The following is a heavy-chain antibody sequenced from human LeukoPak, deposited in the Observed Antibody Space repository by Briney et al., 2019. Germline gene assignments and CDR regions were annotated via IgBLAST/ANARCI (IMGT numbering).Heavy chain of an antibody. CDR2: ISSSGSTI. D-gene: IGHD6-25*01. Sequence: GGSLRLSCAASGFTFDDYGMNWVRRAPGKGLEWVSCISSSGSTIYYADSVRGRFTISRDNAKNSLYLQMNSLRAEDTAVYYCATTIAATDTRYFDYWGQGTLVTVSS. V-gene: IGHV3-48*03. J-gene: IGHJ4*02. CDR3: ATTIAATDTRYFDY. CDR1: GFTFDDYG.